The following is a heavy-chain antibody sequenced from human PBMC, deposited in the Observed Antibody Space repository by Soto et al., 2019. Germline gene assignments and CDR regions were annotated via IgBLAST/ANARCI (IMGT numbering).Heavy chain of an antibody. Sequence: QVQLVESGGGLVKPGGSLRLSCAGSGFTFSDYYMTWIRQAPGKGLEWVSCISDGGRAMYYADSVKGRFTISRDNADNSLYLQMNSLRAEDTAVYYCARERVAGSGGHPNDYWGQGSLVTVSS. CDR2: ISDGGRAM. CDR1: GFTFSDYY. J-gene: IGHJ4*02. V-gene: IGHV3-11*01. D-gene: IGHD2-15*01. CDR3: ARERVAGSGGHPNDY.